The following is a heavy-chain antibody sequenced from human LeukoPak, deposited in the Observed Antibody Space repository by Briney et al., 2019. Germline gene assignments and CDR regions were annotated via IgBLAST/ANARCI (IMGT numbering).Heavy chain of an antibody. CDR3: AREGWTIFGVVTPFDY. Sequence: GGSLRLSCAASGFTFSSYWMSWVRQAPGKGLEWVANIKQDGSEKYYVDSVKGRFTISRDNAKNSLYLQMNSLRAEDTAVYYCAREGWTIFGVVTPFDYWGQGTLLTVSS. J-gene: IGHJ4*02. D-gene: IGHD3-3*01. CDR2: IKQDGSEK. CDR1: GFTFSSYW. V-gene: IGHV3-7*01.